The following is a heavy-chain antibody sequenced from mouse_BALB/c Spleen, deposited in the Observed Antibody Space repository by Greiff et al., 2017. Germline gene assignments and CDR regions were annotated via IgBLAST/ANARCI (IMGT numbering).Heavy chain of an antibody. J-gene: IGHJ2*01. D-gene: IGHD2-14*01. CDR3: TRETHRYDVRFDY. V-gene: IGHV1-5*01. Sequence: VQLQQSGTVLARPGASVKMSCKASGYTFTSYWMHWVKQRPGQGLEWIGAIYPGNSDTSYNQKFKGKAKLTAVTSTSTAYMELSSLTNEDSAVYYCTRETHRYDVRFDYWGQGTTLTVSS. CDR2: IYPGNSDT. CDR1: GYTFTSYW.